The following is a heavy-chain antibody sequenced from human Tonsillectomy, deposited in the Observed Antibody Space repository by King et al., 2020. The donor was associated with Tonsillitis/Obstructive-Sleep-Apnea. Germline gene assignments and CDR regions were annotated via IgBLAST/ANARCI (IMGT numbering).Heavy chain of an antibody. CDR3: ARGPTTRGFDY. V-gene: IGHV4-34*01. CDR2: INHSGST. CDR1: GGSFSGYY. D-gene: IGHD4-17*01. Sequence: VQLQQWGAGLLKPSETLSLTCAVYGGSFSGYYWSWIRQPPGKGLEWIGEINHSGSTNCNPSLKSRVTILVDTSKNQFSLKLSSVTAADTAVYYCARGPTTRGFDYWGQGTLVTVSS. J-gene: IGHJ4*02.